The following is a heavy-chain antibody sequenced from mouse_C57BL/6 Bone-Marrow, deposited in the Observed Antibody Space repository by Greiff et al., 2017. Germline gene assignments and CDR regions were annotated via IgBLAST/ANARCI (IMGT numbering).Heavy chain of an antibody. J-gene: IGHJ2*01. Sequence: EVKVEESGGGLVQPGGSMKLSCAASGFTFSDAWMDWVRQSPEKGLEWVAEIRNKANNPATNYAESVKGRFTISRDDSKSSVYLQMNSLRAEDTGIYYYTRRAYYSNFDYWGQGTTLTVSS. V-gene: IGHV6-6*01. CDR1: GFTFSDAW. CDR2: IRNKANNPAT. CDR3: TRRAYYSNFDY. D-gene: IGHD2-5*01.